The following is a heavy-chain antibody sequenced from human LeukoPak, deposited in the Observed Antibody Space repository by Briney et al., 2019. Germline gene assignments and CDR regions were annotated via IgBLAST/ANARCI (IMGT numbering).Heavy chain of an antibody. CDR1: GLIFSLCG. J-gene: IGHJ6*03. Sequence: QPGGSLRLSCVAPGLIFSLCGMHWVRQAPAKGWEGLTHIRYDESATYYADSVKGRFTISRENSKNTLYLQMNSLRGEDTAVYYCAKQMMERQQYYYMDVWGKGTSVTVSS. D-gene: IGHD6-13*01. V-gene: IGHV3-30*02. CDR2: IRYDESAT. CDR3: AKQMMERQQYYYMDV.